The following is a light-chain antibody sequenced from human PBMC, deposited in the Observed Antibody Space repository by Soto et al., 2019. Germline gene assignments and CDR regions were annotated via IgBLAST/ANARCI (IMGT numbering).Light chain of an antibody. Sequence: QSALAQPASVSESPGQSITISCTGTSSDVGAYNYISWFQQHPGKAPRLMIFEVNKRPSGISDRFSGSRSGNTASLTISGLRTEDEADYYCASFTTANTWLFGGGTKLTVL. CDR1: SSDVGAYNY. CDR2: EVN. J-gene: IGLJ2*01. V-gene: IGLV2-14*01. CDR3: ASFTTANTWL.